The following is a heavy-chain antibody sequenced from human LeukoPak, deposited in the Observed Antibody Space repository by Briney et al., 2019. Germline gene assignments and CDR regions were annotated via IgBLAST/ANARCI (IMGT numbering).Heavy chain of an antibody. CDR1: GYTFISYD. D-gene: IGHD3-22*01. J-gene: IGHJ4*02. CDR3: ARGLYYYDSNGRTPYDY. Sequence: ASVKVSCKASGYTFISYDINWVRQATGQGLEWMGWMNPNSVITGYAQKFQGRVSMTRNTSIGTAYMELSSLKSEDTAVYYCARGLYYYDSNGRTPYDYWGQGTLVTVSS. V-gene: IGHV1-8*01. CDR2: MNPNSVIT.